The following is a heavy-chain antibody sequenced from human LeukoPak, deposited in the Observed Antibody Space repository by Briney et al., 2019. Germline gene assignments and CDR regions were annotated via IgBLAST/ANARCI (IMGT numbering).Heavy chain of an antibody. V-gene: IGHV3-23*01. J-gene: IGHJ4*02. D-gene: IGHD3-10*01. CDR1: GFTFRSYT. CDR3: AREQNIRGVIIIVDS. CDR2: ISGSGAGT. Sequence: GGSLRLSCAASGFTFRSYTMTSVRQAQGTGLEWVSSISGSGAGTYYADSVKGRFTISRDNSKNTLYLEVNGLRADDTAIYYCAREQNIRGVIIIVDSWGQGTLVTVSS.